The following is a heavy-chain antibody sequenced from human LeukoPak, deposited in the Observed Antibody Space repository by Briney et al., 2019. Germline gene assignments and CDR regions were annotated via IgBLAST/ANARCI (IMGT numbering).Heavy chain of an antibody. V-gene: IGHV1-2*02. CDR3: ARGSYGRVGATGSADY. CDR1: GYTFTGYY. CDR2: INPNSGGT. Sequence: ASVKVSCKASGYTFTGYYMHWVRQAPGLGLEWMGWINPNSGGTNYAQKFQGRVTMTRDTSISTAYMELSRLRSDDTAVYYCARGSYGRVGATGSADYWGQGTLVTVSS. J-gene: IGHJ4*02. D-gene: IGHD1-26*01.